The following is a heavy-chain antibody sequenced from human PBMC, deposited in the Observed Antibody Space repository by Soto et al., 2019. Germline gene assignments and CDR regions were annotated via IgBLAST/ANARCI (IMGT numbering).Heavy chain of an antibody. Sequence: PGGSLRLSCTASGFSFGDYAMSWFRQAPGKGLEWVGFIRSKAYGGTTEHAASVKGRFTISRDDSKSIAYLQMNSLKTEDTAVYYCIIFFEYRRSRYQYYLDVWVKGTTVTISS. D-gene: IGHD2-2*01. CDR2: IRSKAYGGTT. V-gene: IGHV3-49*03. J-gene: IGHJ6*03. CDR3: IIFFEYRRSRYQYYLDV. CDR1: GFSFGDYA.